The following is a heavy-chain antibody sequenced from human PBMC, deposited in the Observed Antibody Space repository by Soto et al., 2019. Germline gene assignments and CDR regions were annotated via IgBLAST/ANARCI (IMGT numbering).Heavy chain of an antibody. V-gene: IGHV4-39*01. J-gene: IGHJ4*02. D-gene: IGHD6-19*01. CDR2: IYYSGST. Sequence: SETLSLTCAVSGGSISSSSYYWGWIRQPPGKGLEWIGSIYYSGSTYYNPSLKSRVTISVDTSKNQFSLKLSSVTAADTAVYYCAGRPYSSGFDYWGQGTLVTVSS. CDR1: GGSISSSSYY. CDR3: AGRPYSSGFDY.